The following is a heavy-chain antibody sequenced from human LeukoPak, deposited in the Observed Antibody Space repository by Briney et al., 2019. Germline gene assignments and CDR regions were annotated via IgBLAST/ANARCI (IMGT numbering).Heavy chain of an antibody. CDR3: ARERPSSGWYGASQNWFDP. V-gene: IGHV7-4-1*02. CDR1: GYTFTSYA. J-gene: IGHJ5*02. D-gene: IGHD6-19*01. Sequence: ASVTVSCKASGYTFTSYAMNWVRQAPGQGLEWMGWINTNTGNPTYAQGFTGRFVFSLDTSVSTAYLQISSLKAEDTAVYYCARERPSSGWYGASQNWFDPWGQGTLVTVSS. CDR2: INTNTGNP.